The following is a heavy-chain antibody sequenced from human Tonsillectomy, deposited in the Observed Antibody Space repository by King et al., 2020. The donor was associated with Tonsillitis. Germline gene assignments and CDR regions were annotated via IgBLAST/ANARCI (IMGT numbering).Heavy chain of an antibody. CDR3: TRFAAPEYGDYGDS. Sequence: VQLVESGGGLVQPGGSLNLSCAASGFPFIGSARHWVRQTSGKGREWVGRIRTKPTIYGTAYAGSVKGRFTISRDDSKKTTYLLMNSLKTEDTAVYYCTRFAAPEYGDYGDSWGQGTLVTVST. CDR1: GFPFIGSA. CDR2: IRTKPTIYGT. D-gene: IGHD4-17*01. J-gene: IGHJ4*02. V-gene: IGHV3-73*02.